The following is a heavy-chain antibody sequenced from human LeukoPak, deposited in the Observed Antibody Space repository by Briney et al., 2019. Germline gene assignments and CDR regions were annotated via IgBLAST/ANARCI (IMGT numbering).Heavy chain of an antibody. CDR2: IYHSGST. D-gene: IGHD2-21*02. J-gene: IGHJ4*02. Sequence: PSQTLSLTCAVSGGSISSGGYSWSWIRQPPGKGLEWIGYIYHSGSTYYNPSLKSRVTISVDRSKSQCSLKLSSVTAADTAVYYCARGRVCGGDCYAFDYWGQGTLVTVSS. V-gene: IGHV4-30-2*01. CDR1: GGSISSGGYS. CDR3: ARGRVCGGDCYAFDY.